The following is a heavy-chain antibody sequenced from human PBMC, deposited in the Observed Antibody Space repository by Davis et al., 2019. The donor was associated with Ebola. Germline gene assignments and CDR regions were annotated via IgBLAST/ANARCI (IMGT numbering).Heavy chain of an antibody. CDR1: LYTFTSYG. CDR2: ISAYNGNT. CDR3: ARDNSSSWYYFDY. J-gene: IGHJ4*02. Sequence: SVSLSRMASLYTFTSYGLIWVRHVPGQGLEWMGWISAYNGNTNYAQKLQGRVTMTTDTSTSTAYMELSSLRSEDPAVYYCARDNSSSWYYFDYWGQRTLVTVS. D-gene: IGHD6-13*01. V-gene: IGHV1-18*04.